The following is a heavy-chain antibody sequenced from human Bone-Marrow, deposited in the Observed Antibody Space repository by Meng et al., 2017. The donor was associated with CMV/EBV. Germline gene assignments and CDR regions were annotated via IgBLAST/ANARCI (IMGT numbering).Heavy chain of an antibody. CDR1: GGPISSHYS. D-gene: IGHD2-15*01. J-gene: IGHJ4*02. CDR2: LYYNGDT. Sequence: ESGPGLVMPLETSSLTCTVSGGPISSHYSWGWIRQSPGKGLEWIGSLYYNGDTYYNPSLKSRVTLSVDTSKNQFSLKLSSVTAADTAVYYCARVLSGYFDYWGQGTLVTVSS. V-gene: IGHV4-39*07. CDR3: ARVLSGYFDY.